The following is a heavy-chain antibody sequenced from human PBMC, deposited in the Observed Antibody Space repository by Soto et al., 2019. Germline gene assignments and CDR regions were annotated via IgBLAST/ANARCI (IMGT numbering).Heavy chain of an antibody. CDR3: ARGPFTMIVGDPPVDY. J-gene: IGHJ4*02. V-gene: IGHV3-21*01. CDR2: ISSSSYI. D-gene: IGHD3-22*01. CDR1: GFTFSSYS. Sequence: GGSLRLSCAASGFTFSSYSMNWVRQAPGKGLEWVSSISSSSYIYYADSVKGRFTISRDNAKNSLYLQMNSLRAEDTAVYYCARGPFTMIVGDPPVDYWGQGTLVTVSS.